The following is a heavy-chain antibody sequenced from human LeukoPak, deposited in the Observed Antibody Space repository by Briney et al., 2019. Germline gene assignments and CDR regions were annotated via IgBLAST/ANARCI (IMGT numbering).Heavy chain of an antibody. J-gene: IGHJ4*02. CDR1: GFTFSSYW. CDR2: IRSKANSYAT. D-gene: IGHD2-21*01. V-gene: IGHV3-73*01. Sequence: TGGSLRLSCAASGFTFSSYWMSWVRQASGKGLEWVGRIRSKANSYATAYAASVKGRFTISRDDSKNTAYLQMNSLKTEDTAVYYCTRFPYDLPQTYFDYWGQGTLVTVSS. CDR3: TRFPYDLPQTYFDY.